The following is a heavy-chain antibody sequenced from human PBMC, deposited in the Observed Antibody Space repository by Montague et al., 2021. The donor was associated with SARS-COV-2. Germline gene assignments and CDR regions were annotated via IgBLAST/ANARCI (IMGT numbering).Heavy chain of an antibody. CDR3: ARLQGGRRLMDY. CDR1: GGSINNYY. Sequence: SETLSLTCTVSGGSINNYYWGWIRQPPGKALEYIAYISEIGSTHRNPALKSQVTISVDPSRNQSYLDVNSVTAADTAVYYCARLQGGRRLMDYWGQGTLVTVPS. V-gene: IGHV4-59*01. J-gene: IGHJ4*02. D-gene: IGHD5-12*01. CDR2: ISEIGST.